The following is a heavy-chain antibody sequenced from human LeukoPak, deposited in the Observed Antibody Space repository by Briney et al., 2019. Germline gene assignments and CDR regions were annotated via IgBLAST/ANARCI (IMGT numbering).Heavy chain of an antibody. Sequence: GESLKISCVGSGFTFNWMTWVRQAPGKGLEWVANIKDDGSEKYSVDSVKGRFTISRDNAKNLLYLQMSSLRAEDTAVYYCARARIDYWGQGTLVTVSS. V-gene: IGHV3-7*04. CDR2: IKDDGSEK. J-gene: IGHJ4*02. CDR3: ARARIDY. CDR1: GFTFNW. D-gene: IGHD1-14*01.